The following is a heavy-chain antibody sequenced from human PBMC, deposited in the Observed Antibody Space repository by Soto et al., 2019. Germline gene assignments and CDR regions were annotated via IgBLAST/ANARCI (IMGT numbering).Heavy chain of an antibody. D-gene: IGHD3-3*01. V-gene: IGHV4-39*01. CDR3: ARHDRKGYDFWSGYSGLFVAFDI. J-gene: IGHJ3*02. Sequence: SETLSLTCTVSGGSISSSSYYWGWIRQPPGKGLEWIGSIYYSGSTYYNPSLKSRVTISVDTSKNQFSLKLSPVTAADTAVYYCARHDRKGYDFWSGYSGLFVAFDIWGQGTMVTVSS. CDR1: GGSISSSSYY. CDR2: IYYSGST.